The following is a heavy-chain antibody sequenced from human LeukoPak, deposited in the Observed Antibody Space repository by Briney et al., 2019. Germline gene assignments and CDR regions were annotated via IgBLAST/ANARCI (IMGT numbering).Heavy chain of an antibody. D-gene: IGHD6-19*01. CDR1: GFTFDDYA. Sequence: PGGSLRLSCAASGFTFDDYAMHWVRQAPGKGLEWVSGISWNSGSIGYADSVKGRFTISRDNSKNTLYLQMNSLRAEDTAVYYCAKSSGPMPYYNWFDPWGQGTLVTVSS. CDR3: AKSSGPMPYYNWFDP. V-gene: IGHV3-9*01. CDR2: ISWNSGSI. J-gene: IGHJ5*02.